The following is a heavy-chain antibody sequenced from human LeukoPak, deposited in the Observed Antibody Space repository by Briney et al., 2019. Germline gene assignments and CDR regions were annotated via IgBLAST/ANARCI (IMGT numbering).Heavy chain of an antibody. CDR3: ARDPRGVDTAMIAGWFDP. V-gene: IGHV3-7*01. J-gene: IGHJ5*02. Sequence: GGSLRLSCAASGFTFSTYWMTWARQAPGKGLEWVANIKEDGSETYHMDSAKGRFTISRDNAKNSLYLQMNSLRAEDTAVYYCARDPRGVDTAMIAGWFDPWGQGTLVTVSS. CDR1: GFTFSTYW. CDR2: IKEDGSET. D-gene: IGHD5-18*01.